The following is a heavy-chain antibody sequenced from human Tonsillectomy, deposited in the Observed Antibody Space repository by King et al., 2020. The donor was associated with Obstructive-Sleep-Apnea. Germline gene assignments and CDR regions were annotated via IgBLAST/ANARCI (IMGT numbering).Heavy chain of an antibody. V-gene: IGHV4-30-2*01. CDR2: IYHSVST. J-gene: IGHJ4*02. CDR1: GGSISSGGYS. D-gene: IGHD3-3*01. Sequence: LQLQESGSGLVKPSQTLSLTCAVSGGSISSGGYSLTWIRQPPGKGLEWIGYIYHSVSTYYNPSLKSRVTISVDRSKNQFSLNLSSVTAADTAVYYCAISLGSGPFDYWGQGTLVTVSS. CDR3: AISLGSGPFDY.